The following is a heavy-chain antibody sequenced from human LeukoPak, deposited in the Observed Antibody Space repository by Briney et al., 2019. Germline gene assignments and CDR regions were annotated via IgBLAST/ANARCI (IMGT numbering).Heavy chain of an antibody. J-gene: IGHJ4*02. CDR3: ARIDGGHHLSPFDY. D-gene: IGHD4-23*01. Sequence: SETLSLTCTVSGGSFSSSIYYWGWIRQPPGKGLEWIGSFYYSGSTYYNPSLKSRVTISVDTSKNQISLKLSSVTAADTAIYYCARIDGGHHLSPFDYWGQGTLVTVSS. CDR1: GGSFSSSIYY. V-gene: IGHV4-39*01. CDR2: FYYSGST.